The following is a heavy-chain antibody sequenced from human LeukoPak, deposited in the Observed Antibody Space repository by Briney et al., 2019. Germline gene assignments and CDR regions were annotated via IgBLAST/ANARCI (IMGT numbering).Heavy chain of an antibody. CDR3: ARSVLRYDAFDI. Sequence: GGSLRLSCAASGFTFSSYSMNWVRQAPGKGLEWVSSISSSSGYIYYADSVKGRFTISRDNAKNSLYLQMNSLRAEDTAVYYCARSVLRYDAFDIWGQGTMVTVSS. V-gene: IGHV3-21*01. D-gene: IGHD4-17*01. J-gene: IGHJ3*02. CDR1: GFTFSSYS. CDR2: ISSSSGYI.